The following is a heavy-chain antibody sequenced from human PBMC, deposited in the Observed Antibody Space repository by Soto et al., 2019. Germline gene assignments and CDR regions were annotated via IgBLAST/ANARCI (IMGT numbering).Heavy chain of an antibody. CDR2: IDPSDSYT. CDR1: GYSFTSYW. V-gene: IGHV5-10-1*01. J-gene: IGHJ6*02. D-gene: IGHD3-16*02. Sequence: GESLKISCKGSGYSFTSYWISWVRQMPGKGLEWMGRIDPSDSYTNYSPSFQGHVTISADKSISTAYLQWSSLKASDTAMYYCARQGGMITFGGVIVPYDYYGMDVWGQGTTVTVSS. CDR3: ARQGGMITFGGVIVPYDYYGMDV.